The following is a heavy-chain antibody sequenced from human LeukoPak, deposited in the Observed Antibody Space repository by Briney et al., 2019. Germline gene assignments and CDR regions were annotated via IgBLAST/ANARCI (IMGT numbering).Heavy chain of an antibody. V-gene: IGHV3-9*01. D-gene: IGHD6-6*01. CDR2: ISWNSGNI. CDR1: GFTFDDYA. Sequence: GGSLGLSCAASGFTFDDYAMHWVRQAPGKGLEWVSGISWNSGNIDYADSVKGRFTISRDNAKNSLYLQMNSLRAEDTALYYCAKDHSYSISQHYFDYWGQGTLVTVSS. CDR3: AKDHSYSISQHYFDY. J-gene: IGHJ4*02.